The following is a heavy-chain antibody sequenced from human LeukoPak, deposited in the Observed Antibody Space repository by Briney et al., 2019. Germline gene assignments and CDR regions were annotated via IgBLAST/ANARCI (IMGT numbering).Heavy chain of an antibody. CDR2: IYYSGST. Sequence: SETLSLTCTVSGGSISSSSYYWGWIRQPPGKGLEWIGSIYYSGSTYYNPSLKSRVTISVDTSKNQFSLKLSSVTAADTAVYYCARASIAAAGTLEPFWYFDLWGRGTLVTVSS. V-gene: IGHV4-39*07. CDR1: GGSISSSSYY. CDR3: ARASIAAAGTLEPFWYFDL. J-gene: IGHJ2*01. D-gene: IGHD6-13*01.